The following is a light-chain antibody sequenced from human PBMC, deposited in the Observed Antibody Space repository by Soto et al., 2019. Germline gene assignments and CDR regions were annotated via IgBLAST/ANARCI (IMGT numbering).Light chain of an antibody. J-gene: IGKJ1*01. CDR2: GAS. CDR1: QSVSSSY. CDR3: QQYGNSPRT. Sequence: EIVLTQSPGTLSLSPGERATLSCRASQSVSSSYLAWYQQKPGQAPRLLIYGASTRATDIPDRFSGSGSGTDFTLTISRLEPEGFAVYDCQQYGNSPRTFGQGTKVEIK. V-gene: IGKV3-20*01.